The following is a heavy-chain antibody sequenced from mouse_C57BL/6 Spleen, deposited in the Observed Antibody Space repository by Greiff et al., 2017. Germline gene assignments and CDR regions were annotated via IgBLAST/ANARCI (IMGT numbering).Heavy chain of an antibody. Sequence: VQLQQSDAELVKPGASVKISCKVSGYTFTDHTIHWMKQRPEPGLEWIGYIYPRDGSTKYNEKFKGKATLTADKSSRPAYMELNSLTSEDSAVYFFARGFYYRYFDNWGQGTTLTVPS. CDR1: GYTFTDHT. J-gene: IGHJ2*01. CDR2: IYPRDGST. V-gene: IGHV1-78*01. CDR3: ARGFYYRYFDN. D-gene: IGHD2-14*01.